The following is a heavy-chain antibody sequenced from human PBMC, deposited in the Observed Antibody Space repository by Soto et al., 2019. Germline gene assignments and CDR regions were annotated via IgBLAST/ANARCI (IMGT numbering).Heavy chain of an antibody. CDR1: GGSISSGDYY. V-gene: IGHV4-30-4*01. Sequence: SETLSLTCTVSGGSISSGDYYWSWIRQPPGKGLEWIGYIYYSGSTYHNPSLKSRVTISVDTSKNQFSLKLSSVTAADTAVYYCVRRDSTDYYYYMDVWGQGTTVTVSS. D-gene: IGHD2-2*01. CDR2: IYYSGST. J-gene: IGHJ6*03. CDR3: VRRDSTDYYYYMDV.